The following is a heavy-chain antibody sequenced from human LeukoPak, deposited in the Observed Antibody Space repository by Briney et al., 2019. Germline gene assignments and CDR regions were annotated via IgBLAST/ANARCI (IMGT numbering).Heavy chain of an antibody. CDR2: IYYSGST. J-gene: IGHJ4*02. CDR1: GGSISSYY. Sequence: SETLPLTCTVSGGSISSYYWSWIRQPPGKGLEWIGYIYYSGSTNYNPSLKSRVTISVDTSKNQFSLKLSSVTAADTAVYYCARDLRGFDYWGQGTLVTVSS. D-gene: IGHD4-17*01. CDR3: ARDLRGFDY. V-gene: IGHV4-59*01.